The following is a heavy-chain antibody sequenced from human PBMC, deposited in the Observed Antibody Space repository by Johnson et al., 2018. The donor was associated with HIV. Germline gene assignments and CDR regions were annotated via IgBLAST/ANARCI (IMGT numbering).Heavy chain of an antibody. CDR3: ARQPDNFWSSDAFDI. Sequence: MLLVESGGGVVQSGRSLRLSCAASGFTLSNYGMSWVRQAPGKGLEWVSGISWNGGSTGYADSVKGRFTISRDNAKNSLYLQMNSLRVEDTAIYYCARQPDNFWSSDAFDIWGQGTMVTVSS. CDR1: GFTLSNYG. J-gene: IGHJ3*02. D-gene: IGHD3-3*01. V-gene: IGHV3-20*04. CDR2: ISWNGGST.